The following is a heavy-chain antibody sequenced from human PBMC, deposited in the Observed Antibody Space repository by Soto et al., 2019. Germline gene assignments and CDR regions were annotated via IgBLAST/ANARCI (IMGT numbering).Heavy chain of an antibody. CDR1: GYSFTSYW. Sequence: GESLKISCKGSGYSFTSYWIGWVRQMPGKGLEWMGIIYPGDSDTRYSPSFQGQVNISADKSISTAYLQWSSLTASDTAMYYCARQETDYDDNSGYSPNAFDVSGQGTMVTVSS. J-gene: IGHJ3*01. D-gene: IGHD3-22*01. V-gene: IGHV5-51*01. CDR2: IYPGDSDT. CDR3: ARQETDYDDNSGYSPNAFDV.